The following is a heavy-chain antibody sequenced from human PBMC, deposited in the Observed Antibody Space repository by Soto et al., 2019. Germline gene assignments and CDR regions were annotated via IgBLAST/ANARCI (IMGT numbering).Heavy chain of an antibody. V-gene: IGHV1-69*01. CDR1: GGTFSSYA. J-gene: IGHJ4*02. D-gene: IGHD2-15*01. CDR3: ASALSGYCSGGSCYHSFDY. CDR2: IIPIFGTA. Sequence: QVQLVQSGAEVKKPGSSVKVSCKASGGTFSSYAISWVRQAPGQGLEWMGGIIPIFGTANYAQKFQGRVTITADESTSTAYMELSSLRSEDTAVYYCASALSGYCSGGSCYHSFDYWGQGTLVTVSS.